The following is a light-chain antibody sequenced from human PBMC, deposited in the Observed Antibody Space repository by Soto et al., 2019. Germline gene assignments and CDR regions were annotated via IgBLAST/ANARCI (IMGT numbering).Light chain of an antibody. CDR3: SSHTSVNTRV. CDR1: SSDVGSYDY. J-gene: IGLJ1*01. CDR2: EVT. V-gene: IGLV2-14*01. Sequence: QSVLTQPASVSGSPRQSIPISCTGTSSDVGSYDYVSWYQQHPDKAPKLMIYEVTQRPSGVSNRFSGSKSGNTASLTISGLQAEDEADYYCSSHTSVNTRVFGTGTKVTVL.